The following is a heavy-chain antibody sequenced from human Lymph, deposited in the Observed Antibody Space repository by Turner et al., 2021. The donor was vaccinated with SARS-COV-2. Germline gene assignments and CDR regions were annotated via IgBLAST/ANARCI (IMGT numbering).Heavy chain of an antibody. CDR2: INPNSGGT. CDR3: ARDVERYNDFWSGYSGGYGMDV. CDR1: GYTFTRSY. D-gene: IGHD3-3*01. Sequence: QVQLVQSGAEVKKPGASVKVSCKASGYTFTRSYMHWVRQAPGQGLEWMGWINPNSGGTNYEQKFQGRVTMTRDTSISAAYMELSRLRSDDTAVYYCARDVERYNDFWSGYSGGYGMDVWGQGTTVTVSS. V-gene: IGHV1-2*02. J-gene: IGHJ6*02.